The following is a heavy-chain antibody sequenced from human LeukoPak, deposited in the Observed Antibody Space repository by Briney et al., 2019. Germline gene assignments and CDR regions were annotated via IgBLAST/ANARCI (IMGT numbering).Heavy chain of an antibody. CDR1: GFTFSSYS. CDR2: ISSSSSHI. Sequence: GGSLRLSCAASGFTFSSYSMNWVRQAPGKGLEWVSSISSSSSHIYYADSVKGRFTISRDNAKNSLYLQMNSLRAKDTALYYCARDYYDSSGSSWFDPWGQGTLVTVSS. V-gene: IGHV3-21*01. D-gene: IGHD3-22*01. CDR3: ARDYYDSSGSSWFDP. J-gene: IGHJ5*02.